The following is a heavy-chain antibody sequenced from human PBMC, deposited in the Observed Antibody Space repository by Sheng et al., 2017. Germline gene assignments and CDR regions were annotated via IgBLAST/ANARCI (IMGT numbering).Heavy chain of an antibody. J-gene: IGHJ4*02. Sequence: EVQLVESGGGLVKPGGSLRLSCAASGFTFSSYSMNWVRQAPGKGLEWVSSISSSSSYIYYADSVKGRFTISRDNAKNSLYLQMNSLRAEDTAVYYCASPGVATTPGGVYWGQGTLVTVSS. CDR1: GFTFSSYS. CDR3: ASPGVATTPGGVY. CDR2: ISSSSSYI. V-gene: IGHV3-21*01. D-gene: IGHD5-12*01.